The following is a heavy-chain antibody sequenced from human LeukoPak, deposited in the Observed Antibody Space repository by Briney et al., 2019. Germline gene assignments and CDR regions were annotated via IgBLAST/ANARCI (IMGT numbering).Heavy chain of an antibody. Sequence: SETLSLTCTVSGYSISNGYYWGWIRQPPGKGLEWIGNIYHSRITYYNPFLKSRVTISVDTSKNQFSLKLSSVTAADTAVYYCARVRYFDSGGYYYDFDFWGQGTLVTVSS. V-gene: IGHV4-38-2*02. CDR1: GYSISNGYY. J-gene: IGHJ4*02. CDR3: ARVRYFDSGGYYYDFDF. D-gene: IGHD3-22*01. CDR2: IYHSRIT.